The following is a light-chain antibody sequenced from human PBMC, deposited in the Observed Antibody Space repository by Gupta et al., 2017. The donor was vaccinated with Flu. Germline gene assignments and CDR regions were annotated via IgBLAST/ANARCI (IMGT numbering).Light chain of an antibody. CDR1: QSVSSY. Sequence: ERATLSCSASQSVSSYLSWYQQKPGQAPRLLIYDTSTRATGIPARFSGSGSGTDFTLTISSLEPEDFAVYYCQQRSNWPPVTFGQGTKLEIK. V-gene: IGKV3-11*01. J-gene: IGKJ2*01. CDR2: DTS. CDR3: QQRSNWPPVT.